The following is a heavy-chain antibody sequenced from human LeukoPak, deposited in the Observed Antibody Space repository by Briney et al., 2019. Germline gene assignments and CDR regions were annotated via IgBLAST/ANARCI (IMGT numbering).Heavy chain of an antibody. CDR2: INPNSGGT. CDR1: GYTFTCYD. Sequence: GASVKVSCKASGYTFTCYDINWVRQAPGQGLEWMGWINPNSGGTNYAQKFQGRVTMTRDTSISTAYMELSRLRSDDTAVYYCARASPHYYDSSGEPLDYWGQGTLVTVSS. D-gene: IGHD3-22*01. CDR3: ARASPHYYDSSGEPLDY. V-gene: IGHV1-2*02. J-gene: IGHJ4*02.